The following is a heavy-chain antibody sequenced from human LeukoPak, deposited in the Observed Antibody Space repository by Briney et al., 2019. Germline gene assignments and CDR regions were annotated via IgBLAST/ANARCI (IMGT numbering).Heavy chain of an antibody. V-gene: IGHV1-24*01. CDR3: ATGSPWSGYYTLGHDAFDI. CDR2: FDPEDGET. J-gene: IGHJ3*02. Sequence: GASVKVSCKVSGYTLTELSMHWVRQAPGKGLEWMGGFDPEDGETIYAQKFQGRVTMTEDTSTDTAYMELSSLRSEDTAVYYCATGSPWSGYYTLGHDAFDIWGQGTMVTVSP. D-gene: IGHD3-3*01. CDR1: GYTLTELS.